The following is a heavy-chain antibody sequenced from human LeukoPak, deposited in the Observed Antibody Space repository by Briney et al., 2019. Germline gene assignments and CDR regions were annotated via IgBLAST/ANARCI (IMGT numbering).Heavy chain of an antibody. Sequence: SETLSLTCDVSVGSIRGYYWSWIRQPAGKGLEWIGRIYTSGSTNYNPSLKSRVTMSVDTSKNQFSLKLSSVTAADTAVYYCARETYYYGSGSQIFDYWGQGTLVTVSS. CDR1: VGSIRGYY. CDR3: ARETYYYGSGSQIFDY. CDR2: IYTSGST. J-gene: IGHJ4*02. V-gene: IGHV4-4*07. D-gene: IGHD3-10*01.